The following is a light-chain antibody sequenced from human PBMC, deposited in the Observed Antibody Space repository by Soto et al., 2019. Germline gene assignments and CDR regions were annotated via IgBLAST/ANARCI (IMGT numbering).Light chain of an antibody. J-gene: IGKJ3*01. V-gene: IGKV1-39*01. CDR1: QSIGTY. CDR3: QQSSTTGF. Sequence: DIQMTQSPSSLSASVGDTVTITCRASQSIGTYLNWYQQRPGKPPKLLIYAASKLQGGVPPRFTGGGSGTHFTLIISGLQPDDFATYYCQQSSTTGFFGPGTNVDVK. CDR2: AAS.